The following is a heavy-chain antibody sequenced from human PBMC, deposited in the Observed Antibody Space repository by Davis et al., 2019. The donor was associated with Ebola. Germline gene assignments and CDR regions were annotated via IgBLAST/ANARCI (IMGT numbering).Heavy chain of an antibody. CDR2: IYHSGSD. J-gene: IGHJ4*02. CDR1: GAPITSGGYS. V-gene: IGHV4-30-2*01. CDR3: AMYDYRQYYFDS. D-gene: IGHD4-11*01. Sequence: PSETLSLTCVVSGAPITSGGYSWSWIRQTPGKGLEWIGYIYHSGSDYYSPSFQGRVTMSLDRSKNQFSLNLTSITAADTAIYYCAMYDYRQYYFDSWGQGTPVTVS.